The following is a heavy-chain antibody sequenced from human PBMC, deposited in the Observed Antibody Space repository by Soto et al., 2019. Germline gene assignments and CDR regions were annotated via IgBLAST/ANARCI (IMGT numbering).Heavy chain of an antibody. V-gene: IGHV3-30*18. CDR2: ISYDGSNK. CDR1: GFTFSSYC. D-gene: IGHD6-19*01. J-gene: IGHJ6*02. CDR3: AKGAAVAGNYYYYYGMDV. Sequence: TGGSLRLSCAASGFTFSSYCMHWVRQAPGKGLEWVAVISYDGSNKYYADSVKGRFTISRDNSKNTLYLQMNSLRAEDTAVYYCAKGAAVAGNYYYYYGMDVWGQGTTVTVSS.